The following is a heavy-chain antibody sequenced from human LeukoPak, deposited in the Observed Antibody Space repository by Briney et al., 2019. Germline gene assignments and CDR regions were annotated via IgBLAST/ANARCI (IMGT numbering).Heavy chain of an antibody. D-gene: IGHD3-3*01. V-gene: IGHV4-59*12. CDR2: IYYSGST. Sequence: SETLSLTCTVSGGSISSYYWSWIRQPPGKGLEWIGYIYYSGSTNYNPSLKSRVTMSVDTSKNQFSLKLSSVTAADTAVYYCARDGDFWSGLYYFDYWGQGTLVTVSS. J-gene: IGHJ4*02. CDR3: ARDGDFWSGLYYFDY. CDR1: GGSISSYY.